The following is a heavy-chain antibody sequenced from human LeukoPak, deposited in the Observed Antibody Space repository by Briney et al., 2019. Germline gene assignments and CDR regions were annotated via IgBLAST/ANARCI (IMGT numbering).Heavy chain of an antibody. J-gene: IGHJ4*02. CDR3: ARPTTSAGLFDY. Sequence: SETLSLTCAVYGGSFSGYYWSWIRQPPGKGLEWIGEINHSGSTNYNPSLKSRVTISVDTSKNQFSLKLSSVTAADTAVYYCARPTTSAGLFDYWGQGTLVTVSS. CDR1: GGSFSGYY. D-gene: IGHD6-13*01. CDR2: INHSGST. V-gene: IGHV4-34*01.